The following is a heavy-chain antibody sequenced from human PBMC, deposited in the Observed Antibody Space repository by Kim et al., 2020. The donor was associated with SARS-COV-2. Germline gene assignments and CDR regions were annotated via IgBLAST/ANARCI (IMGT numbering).Heavy chain of an antibody. J-gene: IGHJ4*02. CDR1: GFTFSSYA. Sequence: GALRLSCSASGFTFSSYAMHWVRQAPGKGLEYVSAISSNGGSTYYADSVKGRFTISRDNSKNTLYLQMSSLRAEDTAVYYCVKGYYYDSSGYYSYYFDYWGQGTLVTVSS. CDR3: VKGYYYDSSGYYSYYFDY. D-gene: IGHD3-22*01. CDR2: ISSNGGST. V-gene: IGHV3-64D*09.